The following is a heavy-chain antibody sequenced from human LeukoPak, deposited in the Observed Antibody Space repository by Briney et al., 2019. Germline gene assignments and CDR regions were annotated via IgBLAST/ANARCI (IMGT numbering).Heavy chain of an antibody. D-gene: IGHD3-10*01. CDR2: INSNSGNI. V-gene: IGHV3-21*01. CDR1: GFTFSSYS. J-gene: IGHJ6*03. CDR3: ARLYYGSGSYLNYYMDV. Sequence: GGSLRLSCAASGFTFSSYSMNWVRQAPGKGLEWVSSINSNSGNIQCADSVTGRFTVSRDNAKNSLSLQMNSLRAEDTAVYYCARLYYGSGSYLNYYMDVWGKGTTVIVSS.